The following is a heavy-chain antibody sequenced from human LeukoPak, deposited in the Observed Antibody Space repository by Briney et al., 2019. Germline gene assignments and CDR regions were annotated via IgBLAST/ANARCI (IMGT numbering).Heavy chain of an antibody. CDR3: ARSYGWFDP. J-gene: IGHJ5*02. D-gene: IGHD3-10*01. CDR2: IYTSGST. Sequence: SQTLSLTCTVSGGSINSGNYYWSWIRQPPGKGLEWIGRIYTSGSTNYNPSLKTRVTISVDTSKNQFSLKLSSVTAADTAVYYCARSYGWFDPWGQGTLVTVSS. CDR1: GGSINSGNYY. V-gene: IGHV4-61*02.